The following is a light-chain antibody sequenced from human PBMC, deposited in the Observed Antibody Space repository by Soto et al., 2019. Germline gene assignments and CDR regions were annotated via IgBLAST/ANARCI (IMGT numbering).Light chain of an antibody. CDR1: QSVRNY. CDR3: QQTYSSSWT. J-gene: IGKJ1*01. Sequence: DIQMTQSPSSLSASVGDSVTITCRASQSVRNYLNWYQHKPGKAPKLLIYGASRLQTGVASRFSGSRSGTDFTLTVSSLQPEDCATYYCQQTYSSSWTFGQGTKVDIK. CDR2: GAS. V-gene: IGKV1-39*01.